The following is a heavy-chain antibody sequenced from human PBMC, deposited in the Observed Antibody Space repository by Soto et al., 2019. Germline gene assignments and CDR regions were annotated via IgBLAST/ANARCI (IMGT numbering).Heavy chain of an antibody. D-gene: IGHD6-13*01. CDR3: ARGMGIAAPQGYYYGMDV. CDR2: INHSGST. Sequence: PSDTLSLTFDVYGGSFSGYYCSWIRQPPGKGLEWIGEINHSGSTNYNPSLKSRVTISVDTSKNQFSLKLSSVTAADTAVYYCARGMGIAAPQGYYYGMDVWGQGTTVTVS. J-gene: IGHJ6*02. V-gene: IGHV4-34*01. CDR1: GGSFSGYY.